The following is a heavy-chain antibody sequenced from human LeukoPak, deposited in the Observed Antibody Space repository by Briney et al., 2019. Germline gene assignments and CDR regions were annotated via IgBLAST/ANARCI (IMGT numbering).Heavy chain of an antibody. CDR1: GFPFRSYE. V-gene: IGHV3-48*03. J-gene: IGHJ4*02. D-gene: IGHD3-22*01. CDR2: ISSSGSTI. CDR3: ASIDYYDSSGYYAGT. Sequence: PGGSLRLSCAASGFPFRSYEMNGGRQAPGKGLEGVSYISSSGSTIYYADSVKGRFTISRDNAKNSLYLQMNSLRAKDTAVYYCASIDYYDSSGYYAGTWGQGTLVTVSS.